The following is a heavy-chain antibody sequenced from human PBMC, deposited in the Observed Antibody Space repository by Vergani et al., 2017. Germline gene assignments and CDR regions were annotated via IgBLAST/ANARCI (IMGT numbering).Heavy chain of an antibody. V-gene: IGHV4-39*01. D-gene: IGHD2-21*02. CDR3: ARHLAYCGGDCYPYYYGMDV. J-gene: IGHJ6*02. CDR2: IYYSGST. Sequence: QLQLQESGPGLVKPSETLSLTCTVSGGSISSSSYYWGWIRQPPGKGLEWIGSIYYSGSTYYNPSLKSRVTISVDTSKNQFSLKLNSVTAADTAVYYCARHLAYCGGDCYPYYYGMDVWGQGTTVTVYS. CDR1: GGSISSSSYY.